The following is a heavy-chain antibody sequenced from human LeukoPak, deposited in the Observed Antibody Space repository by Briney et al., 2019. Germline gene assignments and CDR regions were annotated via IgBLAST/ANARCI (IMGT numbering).Heavy chain of an antibody. V-gene: IGHV1-18*01. J-gene: IGHJ3*02. D-gene: IGHD3-10*01. CDR1: GYTFTNYG. Sequence: GASVTVSCKASGYTFTNYGISWVRQAPGQGLEWMAWISTYNGNTHYAQNLQGRVSLSTDTSTSTASMELTSLRSDDTAIYYCARKGRIPKVRGDDALDIWGQGTMVTVSS. CDR3: ARKGRIPKVRGDDALDI. CDR2: ISTYNGNT.